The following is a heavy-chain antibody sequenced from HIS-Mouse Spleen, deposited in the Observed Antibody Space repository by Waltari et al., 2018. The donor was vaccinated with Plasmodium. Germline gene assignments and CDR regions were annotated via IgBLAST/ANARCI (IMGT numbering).Heavy chain of an antibody. Sequence: EVQLVASGGGLVQPGWSLRLSWAASVFTFNSYWMSWVRKAPGKGLEGVANIKQDGSEKYYVDSVKGRFTISRDNAKNSLYLQMNSLRAEDTAVYYCASSWYWYFDLWGRGTLVTVSS. J-gene: IGHJ2*01. V-gene: IGHV3-7*01. CDR1: VFTFNSYW. D-gene: IGHD6-13*01. CDR3: ASSWYWYFDL. CDR2: IKQDGSEK.